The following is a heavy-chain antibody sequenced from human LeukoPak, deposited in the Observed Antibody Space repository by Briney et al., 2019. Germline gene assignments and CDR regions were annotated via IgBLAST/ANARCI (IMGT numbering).Heavy chain of an antibody. J-gene: IGHJ4*02. CDR2: ISSSSSYT. D-gene: IGHD3-22*01. CDR1: GFTFSDYY. Sequence: GGSLRLSSAASGFTFSDYYMSWIRQAPGKGLEWVSYISSSSSYTNYADSVKGRFTISRDNAKNSLYLQMNSLRAGDTAVYYCARYGGGYYYIIDYWGQGTLVTVSS. CDR3: ARYGGGYYYIIDY. V-gene: IGHV3-11*06.